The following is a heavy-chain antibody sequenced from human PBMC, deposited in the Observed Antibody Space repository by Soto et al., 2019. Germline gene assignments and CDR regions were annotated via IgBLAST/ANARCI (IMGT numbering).Heavy chain of an antibody. Sequence: PSETLSLTCTFSGGSISSYYWSLIRQPPGKGLEWIGYIYYSGSTSYNPSLKSRVTISVDTSKNQFPLKLSSVTAADTAVYYCGRPNYYDSSGPLYYWGQGTLVTVSS. CDR1: GGSISSYY. V-gene: IGHV4-59*01. J-gene: IGHJ4*02. D-gene: IGHD3-22*01. CDR2: IYYSGST. CDR3: GRPNYYDSSGPLYY.